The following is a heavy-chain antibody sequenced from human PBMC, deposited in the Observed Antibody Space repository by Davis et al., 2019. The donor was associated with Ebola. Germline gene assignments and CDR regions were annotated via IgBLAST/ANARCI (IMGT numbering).Heavy chain of an antibody. CDR3: AKGVGWKLLYWFDP. V-gene: IGHV3-53*01. D-gene: IGHD1-26*01. Sequence: GESLKISCAASGFTVSSNYMSWVRQPPGKWLEWVSVIYGCGGTYYADSVKGRFTISRDNSKNTLDVKMNSLRAGETAVDYCAKGVGWKLLYWFDPWGQGTLVTVSS. CDR1: GFTVSSNY. CDR2: IYGCGGT. J-gene: IGHJ5*02.